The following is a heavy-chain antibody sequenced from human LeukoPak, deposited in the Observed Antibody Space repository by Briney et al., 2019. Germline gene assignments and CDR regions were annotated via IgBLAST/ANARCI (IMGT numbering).Heavy chain of an antibody. V-gene: IGHV4-59*01. D-gene: IGHD2-15*01. J-gene: IGHJ4*02. CDR1: GGSISSDY. CDR3: ATESSYCSGGSCPDY. CDR2: IYYSGST. Sequence: PSETLSLTRTVSGGSISSDYWTWIRQPPGKGLEWIGYIYYSGSTNYNPSLKSRVTISVDTSKNQFSLKLSSVTAADTAVYYCATESSYCSGGSCPDYWGQGTLVTVSS.